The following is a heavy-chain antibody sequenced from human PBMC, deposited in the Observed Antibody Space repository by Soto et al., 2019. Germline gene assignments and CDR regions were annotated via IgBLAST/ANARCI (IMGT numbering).Heavy chain of an antibody. J-gene: IGHJ4*02. D-gene: IGHD6-19*01. Sequence: QVQLQESGPGLVKPSETLSLTCTVSGGSIGNYYWSWIRQPPGKGLEWIGYIHYSGSTSYHPSLERRVTILVDPSTTQLALSLTSVTTAGTAIYYCAREYSSFEYWGRGAQVTVSS. CDR1: GGSIGNYY. CDR3: AREYSSFEY. V-gene: IGHV4-59*01. CDR2: IHYSGST.